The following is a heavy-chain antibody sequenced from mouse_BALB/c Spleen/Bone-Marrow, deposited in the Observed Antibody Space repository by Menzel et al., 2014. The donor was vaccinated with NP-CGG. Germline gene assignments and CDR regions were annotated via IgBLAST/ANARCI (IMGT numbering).Heavy chain of an antibody. J-gene: IGHJ1*01. CDR2: INPDSSTI. V-gene: IGHV4-1*02. CDR1: GFDFSRYW. Sequence: EVKVIESGGGLVQPGGSLKLSCAASGFDFSRYWMSWVRQAPGKGLEWIGEINPDSSTINYTPSLKDKFIISRDNAKNTLYLQMSKVRSEDTALYYCARPGSPLVDYWYFDVWGAGTTVTVSS. D-gene: IGHD6-2*01. CDR3: ARPGSPLVDYWYFDV.